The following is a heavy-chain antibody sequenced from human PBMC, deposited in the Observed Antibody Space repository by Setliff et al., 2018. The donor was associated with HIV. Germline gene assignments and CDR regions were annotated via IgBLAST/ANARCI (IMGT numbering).Heavy chain of an antibody. D-gene: IGHD6-6*01. V-gene: IGHV4-4*02. CDR2: IYHSGST. CDR3: ARVPYTNSWVTFDS. Sequence: SETLSLTCAVSGCSISGSYWWSWVRQTPGEGLEWIGGIYHSGSTNYNPSLKSRVTISVDTSKKQISLKLSSVTAADTAAYFCARVPYTNSWVTFDSWGQGTLVTVSS. J-gene: IGHJ4*02. CDR1: GCSISGSYW.